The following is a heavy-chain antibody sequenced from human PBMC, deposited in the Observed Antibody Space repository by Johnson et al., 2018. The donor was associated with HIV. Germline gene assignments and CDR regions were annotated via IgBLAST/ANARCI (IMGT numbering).Heavy chain of an antibody. V-gene: IGHV3-30*18. CDR2: ISYDGSNK. CDR1: GFTFSNYG. Sequence: QVQLVESGGGVVQPGRSLRLSCAASGFTFSNYGMHWVRQAPGKGLEWVAVISYDGSNKYYGDSVKGRFTISSDNSKNNLYLQMNSLRAEDTAVFYCAKVGIEGPTSLLRAFEMWGQGTMVTVSS. J-gene: IGHJ3*02. D-gene: IGHD1-26*01. CDR3: AKVGIEGPTSLLRAFEM.